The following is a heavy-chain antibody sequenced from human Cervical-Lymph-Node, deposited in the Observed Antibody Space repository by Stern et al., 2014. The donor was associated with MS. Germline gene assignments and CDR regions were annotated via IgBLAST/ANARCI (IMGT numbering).Heavy chain of an antibody. Sequence: QLQLQESGPGLVKPSGTLSLTCGVSGSAITTSNWWTWVRQPPGKGLEWIGEIYHSGNINFNPSLQSRVTMSGDKSKNQISLQLTSVPAADTAVYYCARGEVTTWFDSWGPGTLVTVSS. V-gene: IGHV4-4*02. CDR2: IYHSGNI. J-gene: IGHJ5*01. D-gene: IGHD4-17*01. CDR1: GSAITTSNW. CDR3: ARGEVTTWFDS.